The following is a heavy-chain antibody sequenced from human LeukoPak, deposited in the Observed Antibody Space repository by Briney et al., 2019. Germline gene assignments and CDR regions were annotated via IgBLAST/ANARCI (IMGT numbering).Heavy chain of an antibody. CDR3: AKARTTEYSSSYDY. D-gene: IGHD6-6*01. CDR1: GLTFSSHW. CDR2: ITNDGSST. Sequence: PGGSLRLSCAASGLTFSSHWMHWVRQAPGKGLVWVSRITNDGSSTTYADSVKGRFTISRDNSKNTLYLQMNSLRAEDTAVYYCAKARTTEYSSSYDYWGQGTLVTVSS. V-gene: IGHV3-74*01. J-gene: IGHJ4*02.